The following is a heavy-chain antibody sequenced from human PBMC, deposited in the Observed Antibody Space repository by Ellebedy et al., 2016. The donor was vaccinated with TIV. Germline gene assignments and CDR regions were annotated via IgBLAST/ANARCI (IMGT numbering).Heavy chain of an antibody. CDR1: GLTFSGYW. CDR3: ARGGSYSARPHDY. D-gene: IGHD1-26*01. CDR2: ISSSSSYI. Sequence: GGSLRLXXEVSGLTFSGYWMHWVRQAPGKGLEWVSSISSSSSYIYYADSVKGRFTISRDNAKNSLYLQMNSLRAEDTAVYYCARGGSYSARPHDYWGQGTLVTVSS. V-gene: IGHV3-21*01. J-gene: IGHJ4*02.